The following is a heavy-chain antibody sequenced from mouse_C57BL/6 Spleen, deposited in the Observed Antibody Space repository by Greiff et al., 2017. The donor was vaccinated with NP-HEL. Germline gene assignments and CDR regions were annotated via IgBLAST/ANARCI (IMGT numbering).Heavy chain of an antibody. J-gene: IGHJ3*01. CDR3: ASRYGSSLAY. CDR2: IRNKANGYTT. Sequence: EVKLVESGGGLVQPGGSLSLSCAASGFTFTDYYMSWVRQPPGKALEWLGFIRNKANGYTTEYSASVKGRFTISRDNSQSILYLQRNALRAEDSATYYCASRYGSSLAYWGQGTLVTVSA. D-gene: IGHD1-1*01. V-gene: IGHV7-3*01. CDR1: GFTFTDYY.